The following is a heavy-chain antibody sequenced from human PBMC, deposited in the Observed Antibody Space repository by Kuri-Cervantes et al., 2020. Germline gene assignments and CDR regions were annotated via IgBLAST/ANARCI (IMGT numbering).Heavy chain of an antibody. V-gene: IGHV1-18*01. CDR3: ARDSPQDIVVVPAASRYYYYGMDV. Sequence: ASVKVSCKASGYTFISYGISWVRQAPGQGLEWMGWISAYNGNTNYAQKLQGRVTMTPYTSTSTAYMELRSLRSDDTAAYYCARDSPQDIVVVPAASRYYYYGMDVWGKGTTVTVSS. J-gene: IGHJ6*04. D-gene: IGHD2-2*01. CDR2: ISAYNGNT. CDR1: GYTFISYG.